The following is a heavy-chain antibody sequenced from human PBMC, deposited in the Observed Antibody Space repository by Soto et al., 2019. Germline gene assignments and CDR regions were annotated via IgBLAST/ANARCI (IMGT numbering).Heavy chain of an antibody. V-gene: IGHV3-66*01. D-gene: IGHD1-26*01. J-gene: IGHJ4*02. CDR1: GFTVSSNY. CDR3: ARDPSPSVGDRYEIYFDY. CDR2: IYSGGST. Sequence: EVQLVESGGGLVQPGGSLRLSCAASGFTVSSNYMSWVRQAPGKGLEWVSVIYSGGSTYYADSVKGRFTISRDNSKNTLYLQMNSLRAEDTAVYYCARDPSPSVGDRYEIYFDYWGQGTLVTVSS.